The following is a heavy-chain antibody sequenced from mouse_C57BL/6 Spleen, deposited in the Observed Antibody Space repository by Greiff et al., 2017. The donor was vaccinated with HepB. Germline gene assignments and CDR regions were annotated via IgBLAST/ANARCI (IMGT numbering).Heavy chain of an antibody. CDR3: ARRTVVAPDYAMDY. CDR2: ISYDGSN. V-gene: IGHV3-6*01. Sequence: DVKLQESGPGLVKPSQSLSLTCSVTGYSITSGYYWNWIRQFPGNKLEWMGYISYDGSNNYNPSLKNRISITRDTSKNKFFLKLNSVTTEDTATYYGARRTVVAPDYAMDYWGQGTSVTVSS. J-gene: IGHJ4*01. D-gene: IGHD1-1*01. CDR1: GYSITSGYY.